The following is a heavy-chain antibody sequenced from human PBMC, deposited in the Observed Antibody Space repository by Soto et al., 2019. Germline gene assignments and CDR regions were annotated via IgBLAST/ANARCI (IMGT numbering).Heavy chain of an antibody. V-gene: IGHV3-23*01. CDR1: GFTFSSYA. J-gene: IGHJ6*02. CDR3: AKARGTNYYYGMDV. CDR2: INGGGSSI. Sequence: GSLRLSCAASGFTFSSYAMTWVRQAPGKGLEWVSSINGGGSSIYYADSVKGRFTISRDNSENTFYLQMNSLRAEDTAVYSCAKARGTNYYYGMDVWGQGTTVTVSS. D-gene: IGHD1-1*01.